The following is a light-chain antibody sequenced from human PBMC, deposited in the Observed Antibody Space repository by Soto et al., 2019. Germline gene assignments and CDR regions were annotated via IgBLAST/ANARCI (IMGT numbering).Light chain of an antibody. V-gene: IGKV3D-20*02. CDR1: QSVPNSR. CDR2: SAS. J-gene: IGKJ5*01. CDR3: QQRSNWPL. Sequence: IVLTHSPDTLSLSPGERSTLSFRASQSVPNSRLAWYQQKPGQVPRLLMYSASTRATGIPARFSGSGSGTDFTLTISSLEPGDFAVYYCQQRSNWPLFGQGTRLEIK.